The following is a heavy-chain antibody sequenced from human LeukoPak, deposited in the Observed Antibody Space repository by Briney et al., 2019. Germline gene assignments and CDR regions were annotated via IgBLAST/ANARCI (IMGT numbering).Heavy chain of an antibody. CDR1: GFTFSSYA. J-gene: IGHJ4*02. Sequence: GGSLRLSCAASGFTFSSYAMSWVRQAPGKGLEWVSGISGSGGSTYYADSVKGRFTISRDNSKNTLYLQMNSLRAEDTAVYYCARPLLLWFGELLSYYFDYWGQGTLVTVSS. V-gene: IGHV3-23*01. D-gene: IGHD3-10*01. CDR2: ISGSGGST. CDR3: ARPLLLWFGELLSYYFDY.